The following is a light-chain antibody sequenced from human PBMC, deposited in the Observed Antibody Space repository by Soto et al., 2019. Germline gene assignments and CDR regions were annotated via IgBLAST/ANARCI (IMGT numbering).Light chain of an antibody. J-gene: IGLJ2*01. CDR2: SNN. Sequence: QSVLTQPPSASATPGQRVTISCSGSSSNIGGNVVNWYQQLPGTAPKVLIYSNNYWPSGVPDRFSGSKSGTSASLAIGGLQSEDEADYYCATWDDRLNGVVFGGGTKVTVL. CDR3: ATWDDRLNGVV. CDR1: SSNIGGNV. V-gene: IGLV1-44*01.